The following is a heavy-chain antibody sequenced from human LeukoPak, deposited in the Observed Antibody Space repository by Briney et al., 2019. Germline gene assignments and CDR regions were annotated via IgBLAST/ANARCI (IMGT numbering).Heavy chain of an antibody. J-gene: IGHJ4*02. CDR2: IHPSGTNT. CDR1: GFTFGSYG. Sequence: GGSLRLSCAASGFTFGSYGMSWVRQAPGKGLEWVSTIHPSGTNTHYADSVKGRFTISRDNSKNKLFLLMSTLRADDTAIYYCAKDPSTLTIRYDYWGQGTLVTVSS. V-gene: IGHV3-23*01. CDR3: AKDPSTLTIRYDY. D-gene: IGHD5-24*01.